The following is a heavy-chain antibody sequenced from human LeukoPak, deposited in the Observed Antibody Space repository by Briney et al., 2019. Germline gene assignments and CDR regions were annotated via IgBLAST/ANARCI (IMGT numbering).Heavy chain of an antibody. J-gene: IGHJ3*02. CDR3: ARTSPIYCSGGSCYLLDAFDI. CDR2: IYYSGST. V-gene: IGHV4-59*08. Sequence: SETLSLTCTVSGGSISSYYWSWIRQPPGKGLEWIGYIYYSGSTNYNPSLKSQVTISVDTSKNQFSLKLSSVTAADTAVYYCARTSPIYCSGGSCYLLDAFDIWGQGTMVTVSS. CDR1: GGSISSYY. D-gene: IGHD2-15*01.